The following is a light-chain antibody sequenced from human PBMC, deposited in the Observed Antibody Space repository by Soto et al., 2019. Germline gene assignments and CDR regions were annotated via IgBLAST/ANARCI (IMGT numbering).Light chain of an antibody. CDR1: SSDVGGYNY. CDR3: CSYTDSRTQS. V-gene: IGLV2-14*01. Sequence: QSVLTQPASVSGSPGQSITISCTGTSSDVGGYNYVSWYQQHPGKAPKLIIFEVSYRPSGISNRFSASKSGDTASLTISGLQADDEADYYCCSYTDSRTQSVGSGTKVTVL. CDR2: EVS. J-gene: IGLJ1*01.